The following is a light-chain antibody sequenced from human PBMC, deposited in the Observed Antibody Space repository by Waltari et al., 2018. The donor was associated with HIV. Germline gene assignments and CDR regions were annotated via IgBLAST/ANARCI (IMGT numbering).Light chain of an antibody. J-gene: IGLJ2*01. V-gene: IGLV3-21*02. Sequence: SYVVTQPPSVSVAPGQTARLACGKNNLGTKSFHWYQQKPGQAPVLVVYDDSDRPSGIPERFSGSKSGNTATLIISRVEAGDEADYYCQVWDSSSDCVFGGGTRLTVL. CDR2: DDS. CDR3: QVWDSSSDCV. CDR1: NLGTKS.